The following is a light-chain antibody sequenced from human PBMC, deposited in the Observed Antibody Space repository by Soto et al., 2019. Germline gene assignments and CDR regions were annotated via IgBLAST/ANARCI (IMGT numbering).Light chain of an antibody. J-gene: IGKJ2*01. Sequence: EMVMTQSPATQSVSPGERASLSGRASQSIGGNLAWYQQKPGQAPRLLIYGASTRATGVPARFSGSGSRTDFTLTISSLQSEDFAIYYCQQYNNWPYTFGQGTKLEI. V-gene: IGKV3-15*01. CDR2: GAS. CDR1: QSIGGN. CDR3: QQYNNWPYT.